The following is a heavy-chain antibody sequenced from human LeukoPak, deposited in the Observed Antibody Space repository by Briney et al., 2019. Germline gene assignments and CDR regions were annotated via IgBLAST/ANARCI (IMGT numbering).Heavy chain of an antibody. CDR2: ISGSGGST. CDR3: AKVPSMVRGVAFDY. CDR1: GFTFSSYA. V-gene: IGHV3-23*01. J-gene: IGHJ4*02. D-gene: IGHD3-10*01. Sequence: TGGSLRLSCAASGFTFSSYAMSWVRQAPGKGLEWVSAISGSGGSTYYADSVKGRFTISRDNSKNTLYLQMNSLRAEDTAVYYCAKVPSMVRGVAFDYWGQGTLVTVSS.